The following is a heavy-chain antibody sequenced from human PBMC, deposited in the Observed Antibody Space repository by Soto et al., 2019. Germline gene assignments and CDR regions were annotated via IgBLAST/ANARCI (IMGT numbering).Heavy chain of an antibody. D-gene: IGHD6-19*01. CDR3: ARVFKDSGWSYDAFDI. CDR2: IYYSGNT. CDR1: GGSVSGYF. Sequence: PSETLSLTCTVSGGSVSGYFWSWIRQPPGKGLEWIAYIYYSGNTDYNPSLKSRVTISVDTSKNQFSLKLSSVTAADTAMYYCARVFKDSGWSYDAFDIWGQGTMVTVSS. V-gene: IGHV4-59*02. J-gene: IGHJ3*02.